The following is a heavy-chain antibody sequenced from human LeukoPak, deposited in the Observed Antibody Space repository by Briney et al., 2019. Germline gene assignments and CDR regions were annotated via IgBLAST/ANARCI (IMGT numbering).Heavy chain of an antibody. CDR1: GGSISSSSYY. Sequence: SETLSLNCTVSGGSISSSSYYWGWIRQPPGKGLEWIGSIYYSGSTYYNQSLKSRVTISVDTSKNQFSLKLSSVTAADTAVYYCARQGWEVAARYYYYYYMDVWGKGTTVTVSS. D-gene: IGHD2-15*01. J-gene: IGHJ6*03. CDR3: ARQGWEVAARYYYYYYMDV. V-gene: IGHV4-39*01. CDR2: IYYSGST.